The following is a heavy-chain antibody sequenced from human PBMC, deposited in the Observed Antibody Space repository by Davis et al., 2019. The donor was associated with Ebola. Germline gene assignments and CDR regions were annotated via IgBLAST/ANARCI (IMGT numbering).Heavy chain of an antibody. CDR1: GFTFSDYS. D-gene: IGHD6-19*01. CDR3: ARDSGWSGVVS. CDR2: IQQDGSKK. Sequence: GESLKISCAASGFTFSDYSMSWVRQAPGQGLEWVANIQQDGSKKHYVDSVRGRFTISRDNDKKSVDLQMNSLRAEDTAVYYCARDSGWSGVVSWGQGTLVTVSS. J-gene: IGHJ5*01. V-gene: IGHV3-7*03.